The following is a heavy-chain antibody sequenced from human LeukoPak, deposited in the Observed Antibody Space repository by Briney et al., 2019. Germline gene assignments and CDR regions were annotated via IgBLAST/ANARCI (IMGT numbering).Heavy chain of an antibody. CDR3: ARDQWLLRGGDHDAFDI. J-gene: IGHJ3*02. CDR1: GXSISSTHW. V-gene: IGHV4-4*02. D-gene: IGHD6-19*01. CDR2: IFHSGTT. Sequence: SETLSLTCAVSGXSISSTHWWNWVRQPPGKGLEWIGEIFHSGTTNYNPSLKSRVTISIDKSKNQFLLKLSSVTAADTAVYYCARDQWLLRGGDHDAFDIWGQGTMVTVSS.